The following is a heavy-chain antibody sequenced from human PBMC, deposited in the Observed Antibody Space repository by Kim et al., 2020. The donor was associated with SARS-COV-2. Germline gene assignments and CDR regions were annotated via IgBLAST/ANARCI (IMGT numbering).Heavy chain of an antibody. Sequence: GGSLRLSCAASGFTFSGSPIHWVRQAAGKGLEWVGRVGHKAHNYATTYGASVKGRFTISRDDSKNTAYLQMNSLKTEDTAVYYCTSQITAWGQGTLVTVSS. CDR2: VGHKAHNYAT. CDR3: TSQITA. D-gene: IGHD6-25*01. CDR1: GFTFSGSP. V-gene: IGHV3-73*01. J-gene: IGHJ4*02.